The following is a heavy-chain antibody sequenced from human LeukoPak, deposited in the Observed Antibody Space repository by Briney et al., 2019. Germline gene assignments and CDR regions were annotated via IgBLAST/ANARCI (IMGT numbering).Heavy chain of an antibody. CDR3: ARHGSGYGDNWFDP. Sequence: SETLSLTCTVSGYSISSGYYWGWIRQPPGKGLEWIGSIYHSGSTYYNPSLKSRVTISVDTSKNQFSLKLSSVTAADTAVYYCARHGSGYGDNWFDPWGQGTLVTVSS. CDR2: IYHSGST. V-gene: IGHV4-38-2*02. J-gene: IGHJ5*02. CDR1: GYSISSGYY. D-gene: IGHD4-17*01.